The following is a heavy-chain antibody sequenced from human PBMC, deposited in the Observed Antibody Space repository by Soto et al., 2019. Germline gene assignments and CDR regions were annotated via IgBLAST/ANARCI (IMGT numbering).Heavy chain of an antibody. D-gene: IGHD4-17*01. CDR2: ISGSGGST. CDR3: AGGGYGDYGLAFYYYYGMDV. Sequence: VGSLRLSCAASGFTFSSYAMSWVRQAPGKGLEWVSAISGSGGSTYYADSVKGRFTISRDNSKNTLYLQMNSLRAEDTAVYYCAGGGYGDYGLAFYYYYGMDVWGQGTTVTVSS. V-gene: IGHV3-23*01. J-gene: IGHJ6*02. CDR1: GFTFSSYA.